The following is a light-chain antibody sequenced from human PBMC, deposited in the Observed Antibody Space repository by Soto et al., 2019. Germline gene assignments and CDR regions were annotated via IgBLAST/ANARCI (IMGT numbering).Light chain of an antibody. Sequence: DIQMTQSPSSLSASVGDRVTITCRASQSVGNFLNWYQQKPGLPPKLLIYAASTLQSGVPSRFSGSRSGTDFTLTISSLQPEDVATYYCQNHNNAPWTFGQGTKVDIK. CDR1: QSVGNF. CDR3: QNHNNAPWT. V-gene: IGKV1-27*01. CDR2: AAS. J-gene: IGKJ1*01.